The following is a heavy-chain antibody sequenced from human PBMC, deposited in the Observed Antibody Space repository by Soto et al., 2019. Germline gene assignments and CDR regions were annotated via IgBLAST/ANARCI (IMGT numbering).Heavy chain of an antibody. CDR2: IIPIFGTA. D-gene: IGHD5-12*01. CDR1: GGTFSSYT. V-gene: IGHV1-69*12. J-gene: IGHJ2*01. Sequence: QVQLVQSGAEVKKPGSSVTVSCKASGGTFSSYTISWVRQAPGQGLEWMGGIIPIFGTANYAQKFQGRVTINADDSTSTAYMELSSVRSEDTDVYYCARGNHRWLQLWYFDLWGRGTLVTVA. CDR3: ARGNHRWLQLWYFDL.